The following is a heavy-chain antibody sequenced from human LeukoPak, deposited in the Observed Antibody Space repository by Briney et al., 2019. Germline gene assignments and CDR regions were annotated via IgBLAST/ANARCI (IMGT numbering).Heavy chain of an antibody. D-gene: IGHD2-8*02. V-gene: IGHV3-23*01. CDR1: GFAFNKFA. CDR3: ARQQRIRHCTEGVCTEGYYFDY. J-gene: IGHJ4*02. Sequence: GGSLTLSCAGTGFAFNKFAIDWVRQAPGKGLEWVSGLSRGGSTTNYADSVKGRFTISRDKSQNSVFLQLNSLRPDDTAVYFCARQQRIRHCTEGVCTEGYYFDYWGQGTLVTVSS. CDR2: LSRGGSTT.